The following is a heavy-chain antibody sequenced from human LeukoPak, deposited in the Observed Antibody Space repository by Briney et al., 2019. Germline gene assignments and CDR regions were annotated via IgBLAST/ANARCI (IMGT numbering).Heavy chain of an antibody. J-gene: IGHJ5*02. V-gene: IGHV4-59*01. CDR3: ALGYSGSYVDWFDP. CDR2: IYYSGST. D-gene: IGHD1-26*01. CDR1: VGSISSYY. Sequence: PSETLSLTCTVSVGSISSYYWSWIRQPPGKGLEWIGYIYYSGSTNYNPSLKSRVTISVDTSKNQFSLKLSSVTAADTAVYYCALGYSGSYVDWFDPWGQGTLVTVSS.